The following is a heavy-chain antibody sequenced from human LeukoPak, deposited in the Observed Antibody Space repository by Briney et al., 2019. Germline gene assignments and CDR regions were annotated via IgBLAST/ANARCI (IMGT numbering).Heavy chain of an antibody. Sequence: GASVKVPCKASGYTFTGYYMHWVRQAPGQGLEWMGWINPNGGGTNYAQKFQGRVTMTRDTSISTAYMELSRLTSDDTAVYYCARHYYDGRGYWGQGTLVTVSS. V-gene: IGHV1-2*02. D-gene: IGHD3-22*01. CDR3: ARHYYDGRGY. J-gene: IGHJ4*02. CDR1: GYTFTGYY. CDR2: INPNGGGT.